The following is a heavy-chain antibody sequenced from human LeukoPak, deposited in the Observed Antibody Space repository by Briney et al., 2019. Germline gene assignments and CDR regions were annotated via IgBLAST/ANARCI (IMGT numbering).Heavy chain of an antibody. V-gene: IGHV4-61*02. J-gene: IGHJ5*02. CDR2: IYTSGST. CDR3: ARSCSSTSCFDWFDH. D-gene: IGHD2-2*01. CDR1: GCSISSGSYY. Sequence: SETLSLTCTVSGCSISSGSYYWSCIPPPAGKGLEWLGRIYTSGSTNYNPSLNSPVTISVDTTKIQFSLKLGSVTAADTAVYYCARSCSSTSCFDWFDHWGQGTLVTVSS.